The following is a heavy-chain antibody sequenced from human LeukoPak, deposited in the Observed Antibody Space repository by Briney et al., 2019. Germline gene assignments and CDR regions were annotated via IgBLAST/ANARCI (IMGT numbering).Heavy chain of an antibody. J-gene: IGHJ4*02. Sequence: GGSLRLSCAASGFTFDDHGMNWVRQTPGKGLEWVSGINWNGRSTGYADSVKGRFTISRDNAKNSLYLQMNSLRAEDTAVYYCARRAGAYSHPYDYWGQGTLVTVSS. CDR3: ARRAGAYSHPYDY. V-gene: IGHV3-20*04. D-gene: IGHD4/OR15-4a*01. CDR1: GFTFDDHG. CDR2: INWNGRST.